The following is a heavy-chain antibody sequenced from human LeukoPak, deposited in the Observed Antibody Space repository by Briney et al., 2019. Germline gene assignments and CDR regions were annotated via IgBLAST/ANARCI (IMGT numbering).Heavy chain of an antibody. V-gene: IGHV1-69*13. J-gene: IGHJ4*02. CDR2: IIPIFGTA. CDR1: GGTFSSYA. CDR3: ALHTYYYGSGSLYYFDY. D-gene: IGHD3-10*01. Sequence: ASVKVSCKASGGTFSSYAISWVRQAPGQGLEWMGGIIPIFGTANYAQKFQGRVTITADESTSTAYMELSSLRSEDTAVYYCALHTYYYGSGSLYYFDYWGQGTLVTVSS.